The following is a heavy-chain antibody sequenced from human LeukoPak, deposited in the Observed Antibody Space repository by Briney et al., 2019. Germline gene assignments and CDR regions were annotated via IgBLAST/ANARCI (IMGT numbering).Heavy chain of an antibody. CDR2: IWNDGSYK. J-gene: IGHJ4*02. Sequence: PGGSLRLSCAASQLAFSSLQMNWVRQAPGKGLEWVAVIWNDGSYKYYVDSVKGRFTISRDNSENTLYLQMNSLRAEDTAVYYCTKPTRGSGGSFLIDFWGQGTLVTVSS. CDR3: TKPTRGSGGSFLIDF. CDR1: QLAFSSLQ. D-gene: IGHD2-15*01. V-gene: IGHV3-33*06.